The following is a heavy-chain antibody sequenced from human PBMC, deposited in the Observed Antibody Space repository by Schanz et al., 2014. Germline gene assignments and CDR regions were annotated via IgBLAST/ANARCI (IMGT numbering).Heavy chain of an antibody. CDR2: IYYTGHT. J-gene: IGHJ4*02. CDR1: GGSISTYY. V-gene: IGHV4-59*08. D-gene: IGHD4-17*01. CDR3: ARRLRGFDY. Sequence: QLQLQESGPGLVKPSETLSLTCTVSGGSISTYYWSWIRQPPGKGLEWIGYIYYTGHTYYNPSLKSRSALWGDPSNTPFSLKIFSVPAADTAVYYCARRLRGFDYWGQGTLVTVSS.